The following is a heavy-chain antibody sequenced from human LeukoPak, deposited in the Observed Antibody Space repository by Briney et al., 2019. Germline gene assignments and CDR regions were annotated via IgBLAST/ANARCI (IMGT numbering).Heavy chain of an antibody. Sequence: PGGSLRLPCAASGFTFSSYWMSWVRQAPGKGLEWVANIKQDESEKYYVDSVKGRSTISRDNAKNSLYLQMNSLRPEDTAVYYCARGGYYDILTGTNWFDPWGQGTLVTVSS. J-gene: IGHJ5*02. CDR2: IKQDESEK. V-gene: IGHV3-7*05. CDR3: ARGGYYDILTGTNWFDP. CDR1: GFTFSSYW. D-gene: IGHD3-9*01.